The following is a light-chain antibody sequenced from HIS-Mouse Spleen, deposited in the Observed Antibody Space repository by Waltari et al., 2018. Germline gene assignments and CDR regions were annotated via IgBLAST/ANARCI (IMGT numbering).Light chain of an antibody. CDR1: AFPTKY. CDR2: EDS. Sequence: SYDLTQPPSVSVSPGQTARHTCSGAAFPTKYAYWYQQKSGQAPVLVIYEDSKQPSGIPERFSGSSSGTMATLTISGAQVEDEADYYCYSTDSSGNHRVFGGGTKLTVL. V-gene: IGLV3-10*01. J-gene: IGLJ2*01. CDR3: YSTDSSGNHRV.